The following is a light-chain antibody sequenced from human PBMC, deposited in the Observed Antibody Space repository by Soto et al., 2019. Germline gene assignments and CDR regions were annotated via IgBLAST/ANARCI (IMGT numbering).Light chain of an antibody. J-gene: IGKJ5*01. CDR1: QSVSSY. CDR3: QQRNVWPPVT. Sequence: EIVLTQSPGTLSLSQGERATLSCRASQSVSSYLAWYQQKPGQAPRLLIFGAFNRATGIPARFSGSGSGTDFTLTISSLEPEDSAVYYCQQRNVWPPVTVGQGTRLEIK. CDR2: GAF. V-gene: IGKV3-11*01.